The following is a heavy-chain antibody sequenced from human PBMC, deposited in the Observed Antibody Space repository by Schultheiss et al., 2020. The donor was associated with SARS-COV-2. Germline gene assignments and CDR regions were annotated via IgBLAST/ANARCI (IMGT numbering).Heavy chain of an antibody. CDR1: GYTFTGYY. J-gene: IGHJ6*02. Sequence: ASVKVSCKASGYTFTGYYMHWVRQAPGQGLEWMGWINPNSGGTNYAQKFQGRVTMTRDTSISTAYMELSRLRSDDTAVYYCARGKRGYSYGYYYYYGMDVWGQGTTVTVSS. V-gene: IGHV1-2*02. D-gene: IGHD5-18*01. CDR3: ARGKRGYSYGYYYYYGMDV. CDR2: INPNSGGT.